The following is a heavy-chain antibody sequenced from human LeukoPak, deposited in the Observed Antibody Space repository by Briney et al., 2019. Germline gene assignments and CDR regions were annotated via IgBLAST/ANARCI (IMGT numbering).Heavy chain of an antibody. Sequence: SETLSLTWTVSGGSLSSGSYYWGWIRHPAGTGLEWIGRIYTSGSTNYNPSLKSRVTISVDTSKNQFALKLSSVTAADTAVYYCASELAGIFDYWGQGTLVTVSS. D-gene: IGHD3-10*01. CDR1: GGSLSSGSYY. J-gene: IGHJ4*02. V-gene: IGHV4-61*02. CDR3: ASELAGIFDY. CDR2: IYTSGST.